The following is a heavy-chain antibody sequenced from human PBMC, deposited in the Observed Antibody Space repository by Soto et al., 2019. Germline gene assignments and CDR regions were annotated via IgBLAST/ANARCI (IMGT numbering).Heavy chain of an antibody. CDR2: ISGSGGST. CDR1: GFTFSSYA. D-gene: IGHD2-15*01. V-gene: IGHV3-23*01. Sequence: GGSLRLSCAASGFTFSSYAMSWVRQAPGKGLEWVSAISGSGGSTYYADSVKGRFTISRDNSKNTLYLQMNSLRAEDTAVYYCAKDWDIVVVVAAIPETFDYWGQGTLVTVSS. CDR3: AKDWDIVVVVAAIPETFDY. J-gene: IGHJ4*02.